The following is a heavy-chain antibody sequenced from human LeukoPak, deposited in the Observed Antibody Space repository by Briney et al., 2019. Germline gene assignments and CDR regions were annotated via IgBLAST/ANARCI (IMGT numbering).Heavy chain of an antibody. CDR3: ARVDCSGGSCYAFDI. D-gene: IGHD2-15*01. CDR2: ISTSGVT. Sequence: SETLSLTCTVSGGSISNYYWSWIRQPAGKGLEWIGRISTSGVTNYNPSLRSRVTMSVDTSKNHFSLKLSSVTAADTAVYYCARVDCSGGSCYAFDIWGQGTMVTVSS. J-gene: IGHJ3*02. V-gene: IGHV4-4*07. CDR1: GGSISNYY.